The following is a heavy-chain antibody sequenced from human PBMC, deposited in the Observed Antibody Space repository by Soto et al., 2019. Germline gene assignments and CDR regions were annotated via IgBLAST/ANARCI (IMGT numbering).Heavy chain of an antibody. D-gene: IGHD3-10*01. J-gene: IGHJ4*02. CDR1: GFTFSSYA. V-gene: IGHV3-23*01. CDR3: AKDSYGSGSYPGLYYFDY. CDR2: ISGSGGST. Sequence: GGSLRLSCAASGFTFSSYAMSWVRQAPGKGLEWVSAISGSGGSTYYADSVKGRFTISRDNSKNTLYLQMNSLRAEDTAVYYCAKDSYGSGSYPGLYYFDYWGQGTLVTVS.